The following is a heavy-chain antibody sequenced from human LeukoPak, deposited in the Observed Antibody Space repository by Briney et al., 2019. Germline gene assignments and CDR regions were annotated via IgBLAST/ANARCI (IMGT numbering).Heavy chain of an antibody. D-gene: IGHD6-19*01. J-gene: IGHJ4*02. Sequence: YYWSWXRXPPGKGLEWIGEINHSGSTNYNPSLKSRVTISVDTSKNQFSLKLSSVTAADTAVYYCARGRGAVAGTVPIDYWGQGTLVTVSS. CDR2: INHSGST. V-gene: IGHV4-34*01. CDR1: YY. CDR3: ARGRGAVAGTVPIDY.